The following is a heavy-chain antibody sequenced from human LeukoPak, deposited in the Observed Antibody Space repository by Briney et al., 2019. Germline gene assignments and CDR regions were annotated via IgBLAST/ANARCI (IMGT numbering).Heavy chain of an antibody. D-gene: IGHD6-19*01. V-gene: IGHV3-30*18. J-gene: IGHJ4*02. CDR1: GFTFSSYG. CDR2: ISYDGSNK. CDR3: ANMDAVAGNDY. Sequence: GGSLRLSCAASGFTFSSYGMHWVRQAPGKGLEWVAVISYDGSNKYYADSVKGRFTISRDNAKNSLYLQMNSLRAEDTAVYYCANMDAVAGNDYWGQGTLVTVSS.